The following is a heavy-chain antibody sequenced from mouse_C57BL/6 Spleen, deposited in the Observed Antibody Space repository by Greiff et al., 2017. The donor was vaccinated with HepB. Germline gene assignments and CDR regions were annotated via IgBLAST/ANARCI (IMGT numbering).Heavy chain of an antibody. Sequence: VQLQQSGPGLVQPSQSLSITCTVSGFSLTSYGVHWVRQSPGKGLEWLGVIWRGGSTDYNAAFMSRLSITKDNSKSQVFFKMNSLQADDTAIYYCAKGYGNYVPYYAMDYWGQGTSVTVSS. CDR3: AKGYGNYVPYYAMDY. CDR2: IWRGGST. D-gene: IGHD2-1*01. J-gene: IGHJ4*01. V-gene: IGHV2-5*01. CDR1: GFSLTSYG.